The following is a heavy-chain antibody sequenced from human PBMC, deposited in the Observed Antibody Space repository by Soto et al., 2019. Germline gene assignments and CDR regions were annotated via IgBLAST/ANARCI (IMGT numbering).Heavy chain of an antibody. CDR1: GGSISSGDYY. CDR2: IYYSGST. D-gene: IGHD2-15*01. Sequence: PSETLSLTCTVSGGSISSGDYYWSWIRQPPGKGLEWIGYIYYSGSTYYNPSLRGRVTISVDKSNNQFSLTLKYVTAADTAVYYCATLPPRIEVTVLPIPTWGQGTLVTVSS. J-gene: IGHJ5*02. CDR3: ATLPPRIEVTVLPIPT. V-gene: IGHV4-30-4*01.